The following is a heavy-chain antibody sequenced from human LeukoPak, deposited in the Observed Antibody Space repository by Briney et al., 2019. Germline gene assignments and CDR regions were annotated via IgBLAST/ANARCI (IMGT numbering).Heavy chain of an antibody. CDR3: ARDASSSWYGVYFDY. D-gene: IGHD6-13*01. CDR1: GFTFSDYY. CDR2: ISSSGSTI. V-gene: IGHV3-11*01. J-gene: IGHJ4*02. Sequence: GGSLRLSCAASGFTFSDYYMSWIRQAPGKGLEWVSYISSSGSTIYYADSVKGRFTISRDNAKNSLYLQMNSLRAVDTAVYYCARDASSSWYGVYFDYWGQGTLVTVSS.